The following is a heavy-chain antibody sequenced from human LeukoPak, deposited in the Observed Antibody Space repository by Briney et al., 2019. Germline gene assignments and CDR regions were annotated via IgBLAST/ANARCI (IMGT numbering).Heavy chain of an antibody. V-gene: IGHV4-39*01. CDR1: VGSISSSSYY. CDR2: IYYSGST. J-gene: IGHJ4*02. Sequence: SETLSLTCTVSVGSISSSSYYWGWIRQPPGNGLEWIGSIYYSGSTYYNPSLKSRVTISVDTSKDQVSLRLTSVTAADTAVYYYANRGRSYGSWGQGTLVTVSS. CDR3: ANRGRSYGS. D-gene: IGHD5-18*01.